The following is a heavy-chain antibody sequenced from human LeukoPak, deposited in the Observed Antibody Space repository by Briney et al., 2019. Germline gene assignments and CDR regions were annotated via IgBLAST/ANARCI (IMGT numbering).Heavy chain of an antibody. CDR1: GYSISSGYY. D-gene: IGHD3-22*01. V-gene: IGHV4-38-2*02. Sequence: PSETLSLTCTVSGYSISSGYYWGWIRQPPGKGLEWIGSIYHSGSTYYNPSLKSRVTISVDTSKNQFSLKLSSVTAADTAVYYCARDSSYYDSSGYYYYWGQGTLVTVSS. CDR2: IYHSGST. CDR3: ARDSSYYDSSGYYYY. J-gene: IGHJ4*02.